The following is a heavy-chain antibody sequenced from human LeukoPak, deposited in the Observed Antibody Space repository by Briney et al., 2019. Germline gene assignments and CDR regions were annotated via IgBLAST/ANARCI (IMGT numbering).Heavy chain of an antibody. CDR3: ARQKYYYGLGSLYYYYMDV. CDR2: INHSGST. J-gene: IGHJ6*03. Sequence: SETLSLTCAVYGGSFSGYYRNWIRQPPGKGLEWIGEINHSGSTNYNPSLKSRVTISVDTSKNQFSLKLTSVTAADTAVYYCARQKYYYGLGSLYYYYMDVWGKGPTVTISS. D-gene: IGHD3-10*01. V-gene: IGHV4-34*01. CDR1: GGSFSGYY.